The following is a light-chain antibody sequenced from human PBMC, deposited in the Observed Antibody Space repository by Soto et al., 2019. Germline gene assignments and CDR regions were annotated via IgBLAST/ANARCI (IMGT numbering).Light chain of an antibody. CDR3: QQRSNRLT. Sequence: PGERASLSCGASQSISSSFLAWYQQKPGQAPRLLIYGASSRATGIPDRFSGTGSGTDFTLTISSLEPEDSAVYYCQQRSNRLTFGGGTKVDIK. J-gene: IGKJ4*01. V-gene: IGKV3D-20*02. CDR2: GAS. CDR1: QSISSSF.